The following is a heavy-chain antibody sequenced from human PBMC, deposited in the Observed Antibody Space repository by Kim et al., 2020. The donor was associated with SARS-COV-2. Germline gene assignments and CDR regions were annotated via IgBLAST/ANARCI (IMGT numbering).Heavy chain of an antibody. J-gene: IGHJ4*02. V-gene: IGHV4-34*01. Sequence: IPSLKSRVTLSVATSKNPFSLKLSSVTAADTAVYYCARVRRELLQAYFDYWGQGTLVTVSS. CDR3: ARVRRELLQAYFDY. D-gene: IGHD1-26*01.